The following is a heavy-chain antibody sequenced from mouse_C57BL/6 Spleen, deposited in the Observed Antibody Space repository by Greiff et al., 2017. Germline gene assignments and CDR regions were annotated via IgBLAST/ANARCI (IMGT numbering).Heavy chain of an antibody. J-gene: IGHJ3*01. CDR1: GYSITSGYY. V-gene: IGHV3-6*01. CDR2: ISYDGSN. Sequence: ESGPGLVKPSQSLSLTCSVTGYSITSGYYWNWIRQFPGNKLEWMGYISYDGSNNYNPSLKNRISITRDTSKNQFFLKLNSVTTEDTATYYCAREESAYLGQGTLVTVSA. CDR3: AREESAY.